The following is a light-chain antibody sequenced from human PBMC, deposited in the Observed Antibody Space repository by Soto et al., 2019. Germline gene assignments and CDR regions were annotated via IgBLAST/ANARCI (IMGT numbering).Light chain of an antibody. CDR2: DAS. Sequence: EVVLTQSPASLSLSPGDRATLSCRADQSVSDYLAWYQQKPGQPPRLLFFDASSRATGIPDRFSGSGSGTDFTLTISRLEPEDSAVYYCQQYGSSPLTFGGGTKVQIK. CDR1: QSVSDY. CDR3: QQYGSSPLT. J-gene: IGKJ4*01. V-gene: IGKV3-20*01.